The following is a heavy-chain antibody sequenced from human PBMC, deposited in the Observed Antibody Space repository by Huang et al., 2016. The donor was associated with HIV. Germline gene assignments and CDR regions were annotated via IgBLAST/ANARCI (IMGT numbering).Heavy chain of an antibody. V-gene: IGHV3-21*01. J-gene: IGHJ6*02. D-gene: IGHD3-10*01. CDR1: GFTFSSYA. CDR3: ARPQGDKIRGIIRSYYYYYGMDV. CDR2: MGSVSSYR. Sequence: EVQLVESGGGLVKPGGSLRLSGAASGFTFSSYAMNWVRQDRGKGRGWVSCMGSVSSYRHYADAVKGRFTISRDDSKSSLVLQMNSLRAEDTAVYYCARPQGDKIRGIIRSYYYYYGMDVWGQGTTVTVSS.